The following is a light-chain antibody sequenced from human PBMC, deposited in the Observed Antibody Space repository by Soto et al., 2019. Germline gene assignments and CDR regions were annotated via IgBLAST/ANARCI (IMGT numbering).Light chain of an antibody. J-gene: IGLJ2*01. CDR1: SGYSNYK. CDR3: GADHGSGSNFSVA. V-gene: IGLV9-49*01. Sequence: QPVLTQPPSASASLGASVTLTCTLSSGYSNYKVDWYQQRPGKGPRFVMRVGTGGIVGSKGDGIPDRFSVLGSGLNRYLTIKNIQEEDESDYHCGADHGSGSNFSVAFGGGTQLTVL. CDR2: VGTGGIVG.